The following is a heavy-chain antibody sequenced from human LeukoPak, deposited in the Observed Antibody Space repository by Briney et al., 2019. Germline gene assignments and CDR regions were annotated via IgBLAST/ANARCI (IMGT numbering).Heavy chain of an antibody. J-gene: IGHJ2*01. Sequence: PSETLSLTCTVSGGSISSYYWSWIRQPAGKGLEWIGRIYTSGSTNYNPSLKSRVTMSVDTSKNQFSLKLSSVTAADTAVYYCARDAPWYCSSTSCPDYWYFDLWGRGTLVTVSS. CDR2: IYTSGST. CDR3: ARDAPWYCSSTSCPDYWYFDL. D-gene: IGHD2-2*01. V-gene: IGHV4-4*07. CDR1: GGSISSYY.